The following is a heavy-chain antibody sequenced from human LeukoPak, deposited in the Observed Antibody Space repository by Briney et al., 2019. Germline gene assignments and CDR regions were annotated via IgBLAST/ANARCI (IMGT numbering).Heavy chain of an antibody. CDR2: MNPNSGNT. CDR3: ARVDVGYDFWSGYYPYYYYMDV. Sequence: GASVKVSCKASGYTFTSYDINWVRQATGQGLEWMGWMNPNSGNTGHAQKFQGRVTMTRNTSISTAYMELSSLRSEDTAVYYCARVDVGYDFWSGYYPYYYYMDVWGKGTTVTVSS. D-gene: IGHD3-3*01. J-gene: IGHJ6*03. V-gene: IGHV1-8*01. CDR1: GYTFTSYD.